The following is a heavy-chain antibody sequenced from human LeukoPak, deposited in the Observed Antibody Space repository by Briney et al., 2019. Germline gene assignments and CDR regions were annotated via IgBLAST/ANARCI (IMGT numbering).Heavy chain of an antibody. D-gene: IGHD3-3*01. CDR3: ARAITIFGVVNYYYYGMDV. V-gene: IGHV4-59*01. CDR2: IYYSGST. J-gene: IGHJ6*02. CDR1: GGSISSYY. Sequence: SETLSLTCTVSGGSISSYYWSWIRQPPGKGLEWIGYIYYSGSTNYNPSLKSRVTISVDTSKNQFSLKLSPVTAADAAVYYCARAITIFGVVNYYYYGMDVWGQGTTVTVSS.